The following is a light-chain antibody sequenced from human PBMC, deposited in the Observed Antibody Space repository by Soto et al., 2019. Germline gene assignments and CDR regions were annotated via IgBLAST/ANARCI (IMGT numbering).Light chain of an antibody. CDR3: QQYGTSPRM. Sequence: EILLMQSPGTLSLSPGERATLSCRASQSVSRSYLAWYQQRPGQAPRLLIYGVSSRAAGIPDRFSGSGSGTDFTLTISRLEPEDFAVYYCQQYGTSPRMFGQGTKVDIK. V-gene: IGKV3-20*01. CDR2: GVS. J-gene: IGKJ1*01. CDR1: QSVSRSY.